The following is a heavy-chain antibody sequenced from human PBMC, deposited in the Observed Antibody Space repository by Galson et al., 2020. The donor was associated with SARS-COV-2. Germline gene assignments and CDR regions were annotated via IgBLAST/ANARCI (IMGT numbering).Heavy chain of an antibody. D-gene: IGHD3-22*01. CDR1: GRSFSDYY. Sequence: SETLSLTCDVYGRSFSDYYRSWIRPSPGKGLEWIGEITHSGSTTTSTSLKRRVTIAVDTSKNQFSLTLTSMTAADTAVYYCARSRQDVTMIVVAITAYFHYMDVWSKGTTVTISS. CDR2: ITHSGST. V-gene: IGHV4-34*01. J-gene: IGHJ6*03. CDR3: ARSRQDVTMIVVAITAYFHYMDV.